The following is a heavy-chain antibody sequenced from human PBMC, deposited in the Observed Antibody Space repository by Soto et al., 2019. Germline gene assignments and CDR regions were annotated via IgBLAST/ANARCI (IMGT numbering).Heavy chain of an antibody. V-gene: IGHV1-18*01. CDR3: AGFSGYSSSWYLDY. J-gene: IGHJ4*02. CDR1: GYTFTNYG. CDR2: ISAYNGNT. D-gene: IGHD6-13*01. Sequence: QVQLVQSGAEVKKPGASVKVSCKASGYTFTNYGISWVRQAPGHGLEWMGWISAYNGNTNYAQQLQGRVTMTTDTSTSTAYRELRSLRSDDTAVYYCAGFSGYSSSWYLDYWGQGTLVTVSS.